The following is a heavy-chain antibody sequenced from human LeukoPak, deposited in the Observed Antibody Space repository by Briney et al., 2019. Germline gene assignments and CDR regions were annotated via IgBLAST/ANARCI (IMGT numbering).Heavy chain of an antibody. CDR3: ARDLVRSVVAATRHRYYYYGMDV. CDR1: GFTFSSYA. J-gene: IGHJ6*02. V-gene: IGHV3-30*04. Sequence: GGSLRLSCAASGFTFSSYAMHWVRRAPGKGLEWVAVISYDGSNKYYADSVKGRFTISRDNSKNTLYLQMNSLRAEDTAVYYCARDLVRSVVAATRHRYYYYGMDVWGQGTTVTVSS. D-gene: IGHD2-15*01. CDR2: ISYDGSNK.